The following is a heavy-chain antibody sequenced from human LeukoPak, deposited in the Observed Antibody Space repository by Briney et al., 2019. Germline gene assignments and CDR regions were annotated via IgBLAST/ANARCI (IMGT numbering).Heavy chain of an antibody. CDR1: GYTFTVYY. V-gene: IGHV1-2*02. Sequence: ASVNVSCKASGYTFTVYYIHWVRQAPGQGLEWMGWINPNSGGTNYAQKFQGRVTMTRDTSISTAYMELSRLRSDDTAVYYCARGSPPRRNYDSRGYYSYYFDYWGQGTLVTVSS. CDR2: INPNSGGT. D-gene: IGHD3-22*01. CDR3: ARGSPPRRNYDSRGYYSYYFDY. J-gene: IGHJ4*02.